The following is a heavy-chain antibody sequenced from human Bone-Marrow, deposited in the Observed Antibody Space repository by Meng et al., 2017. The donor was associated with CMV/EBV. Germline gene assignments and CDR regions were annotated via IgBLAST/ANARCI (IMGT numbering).Heavy chain of an antibody. CDR2: INHSGST. J-gene: IGHJ6*02. Sequence: SETLSLTCAVYGGSFSGYYWSWLRQPPGKGLEWIGEINHSGSTNYNPSLKSRVTISVDTSKNQFSLKLSSVTAADTAVYYCARVGDTGTHHYYYYGMDVWGQGSTVTVSS. CDR1: GGSFSGYY. D-gene: IGHD3-10*01. V-gene: IGHV4-34*01. CDR3: ARVGDTGTHHYYYYGMDV.